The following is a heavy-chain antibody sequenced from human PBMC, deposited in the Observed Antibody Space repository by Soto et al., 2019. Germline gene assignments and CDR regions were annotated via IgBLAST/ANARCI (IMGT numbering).Heavy chain of an antibody. V-gene: IGHV3-48*02. CDR2: ISSSSSTI. Sequence: EVQLVESGGGLVQPGGSLSLSCAASGFTFSSYSMNCFRQAPGKGLEWVSYISSSSSTIYYVDSVKGRFTISRDNAKNSLYLQMNSLRDEDTAVYYCARGWKVGASKYYYYGMDVWGQGTTDTVSS. D-gene: IGHD1-26*01. CDR1: GFTFSSYS. J-gene: IGHJ6*02. CDR3: ARGWKVGASKYYYYGMDV.